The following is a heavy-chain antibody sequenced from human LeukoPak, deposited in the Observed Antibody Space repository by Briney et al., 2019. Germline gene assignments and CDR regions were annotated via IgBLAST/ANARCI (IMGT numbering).Heavy chain of an antibody. CDR2: ISAYNGNT. D-gene: IGHD6-6*01. CDR1: GXXFTSYG. Sequence: ASVKVSCKXSGXXFTSYGISWVRQAPGQGLEWMGWISAYNGNTNYAQKLQGRVTMTPDTSTSTAYMELRSLRSDDTAVYYCARDPRGGYSSSSGELDYWGQGTLVTVSS. J-gene: IGHJ4*02. CDR3: ARDPRGGYSSSSGELDY. V-gene: IGHV1-18*01.